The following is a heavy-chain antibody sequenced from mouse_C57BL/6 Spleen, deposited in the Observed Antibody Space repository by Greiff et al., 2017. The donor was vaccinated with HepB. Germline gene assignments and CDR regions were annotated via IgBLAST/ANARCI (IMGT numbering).Heavy chain of an antibody. Sequence: QVQLQQSGAELVKPGASVKMSCKASGYTFTSYWITWVKQRPGQGLEWIGDIYPGSGSTNYNEKFKSKATLTVDTSSSTAYMQLSSLTSEDSAVYYCALYYDYDAGFAYWGQGTLVTVSA. V-gene: IGHV1-55*01. D-gene: IGHD2-4*01. CDR1: GYTFTSYW. J-gene: IGHJ3*01. CDR3: ALYYDYDAGFAY. CDR2: IYPGSGST.